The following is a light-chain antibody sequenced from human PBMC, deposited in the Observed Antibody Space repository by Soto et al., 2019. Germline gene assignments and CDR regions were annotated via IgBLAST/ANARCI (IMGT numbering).Light chain of an antibody. J-gene: IGLJ1*01. V-gene: IGLV2-14*01. CDR3: SSYTRSNTRV. CDR2: DVS. CDR1: SSDVGGYNY. Sequence: QSALTQPASVSGSPGQSITISCTGTSSDVGGYNYVSWYQQNPNKAPKLMIYDVSNRPSGVSNRFSGSKSGNTASLTISGLQAEDEADYYCSSYTRSNTRVFGTGTKVTVL.